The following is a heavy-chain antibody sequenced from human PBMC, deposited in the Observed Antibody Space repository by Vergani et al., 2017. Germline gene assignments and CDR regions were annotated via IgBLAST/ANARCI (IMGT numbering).Heavy chain of an antibody. CDR1: GFTFSNAW. Sequence: EVQLVESGGGLVKPGGSLRLSCAASGFTFSNAWMSWVRQAPGKGLEWVGRIKSKTDGGTTDYAAPVKGRFTISRDDSKNTLYLQMNSLRAEDTAVYYCARGARWHEAGAFDIWGQGTMVTVSS. V-gene: IGHV3-15*01. D-gene: IGHD4-23*01. J-gene: IGHJ3*02. CDR2: IKSKTDGGTT. CDR3: ARGARWHEAGAFDI.